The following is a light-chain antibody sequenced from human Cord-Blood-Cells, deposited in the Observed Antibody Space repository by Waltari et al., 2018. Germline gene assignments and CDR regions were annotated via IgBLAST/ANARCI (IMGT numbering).Light chain of an antibody. CDR1: SSNMGSTE. CDR3: AAWDDSLSGYV. CDR2: RNN. V-gene: IGLV1-47*01. Sequence: HSVPTQPPAASGTTGPRGPVTCSGISSNMGSTEVDCYQQLPGTAPKPLIYRNNQRPSGLPDRFSGSKSGTSASLSISGLRSEDEADYYCAAWDDSLSGYVFGTGTKVTVI. J-gene: IGLJ1*01.